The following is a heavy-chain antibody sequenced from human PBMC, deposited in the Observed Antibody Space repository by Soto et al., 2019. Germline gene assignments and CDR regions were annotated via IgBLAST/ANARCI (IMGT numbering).Heavy chain of an antibody. J-gene: IGHJ5*02. Sequence: QVRLQESGPGLVKPSETLSLTCSVSGDSVSRYHWNWVRQSPGQGLEWIGFVSTTAGTVYNPPLGSRVDVSLDTSKNQFSLTLTSVTAADTAVYYCARRIAMAAVTLGGDNWLDPWGQGTLVVVSS. V-gene: IGHV4-4*08. CDR3: ARRIAMAAVTLGGDNWLDP. D-gene: IGHD4-17*01. CDR1: GDSVSRYH. CDR2: VSTTAGT.